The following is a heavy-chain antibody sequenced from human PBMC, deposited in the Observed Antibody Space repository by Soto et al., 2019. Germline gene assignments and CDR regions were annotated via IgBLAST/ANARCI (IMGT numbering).Heavy chain of an antibody. CDR2: INAHSGGT. J-gene: IGHJ5*02. V-gene: IGHV1-2*02. CDR3: AKDSTRQLAYWLDP. CDR1: GFSFTGYY. D-gene: IGHD6-6*01. Sequence: ASVKVSCKASGFSFTGYYIHWLRQAPGQGLEWMGWINAHSGGTEYAQKFQGRVTLTRDTSIATAYLTLTSLTSDDTALYYCAKDSTRQLAYWLDPWGQGTQVTVSS.